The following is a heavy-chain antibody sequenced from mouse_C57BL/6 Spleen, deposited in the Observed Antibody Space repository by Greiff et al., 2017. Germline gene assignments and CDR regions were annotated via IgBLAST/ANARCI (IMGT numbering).Heavy chain of an antibody. CDR2: IDPSDSYT. J-gene: IGHJ2*01. CDR1: GYTFTSYW. V-gene: IGHV1-69*01. Sequence: VQLQQPGAELVMPGASVKLSCKASGYTFTSYWMHWVKQRPGQGLEWIGEIDPSDSYTNYNQKFKGKSTLTVDKSSSTAYMQLSSLTSEDSAVYYCARLVDCWGQGTTLTVSS. CDR3: ARLVDC.